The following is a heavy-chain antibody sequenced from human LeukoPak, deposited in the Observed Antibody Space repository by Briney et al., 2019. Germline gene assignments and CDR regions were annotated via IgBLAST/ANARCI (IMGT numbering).Heavy chain of an antibody. CDR1: GFTFSSYG. Sequence: GGSLRLSCAASGFTFSSYGMHWVRQAPGKGLEWVAVISFDGSNKYYADSVKGRFTISRDNAKNSLYLQMNSLRAEDTAVYYCARDLVGATGYWGQGTLVTVSS. D-gene: IGHD1-26*01. V-gene: IGHV3-30*03. J-gene: IGHJ4*02. CDR3: ARDLVGATGY. CDR2: ISFDGSNK.